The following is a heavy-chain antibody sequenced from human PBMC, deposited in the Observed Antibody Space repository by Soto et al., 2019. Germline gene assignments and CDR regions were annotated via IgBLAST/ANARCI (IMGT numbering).Heavy chain of an antibody. CDR2: IYYDGVT. Sequence: SETLSLTCTVSGGSMSSHDYHWSWIRQPPGKGLEWIGYIYYDGVTYYNPSLKSRLTMSLDMSKNQFSLKLTSVTAADTAVYYCARDSFNYYYGMDVWGQGTPVTVSS. CDR3: ARDSFNYYYGMDV. J-gene: IGHJ6*02. CDR1: GGSMSSHDYH. V-gene: IGHV4-30-4*01.